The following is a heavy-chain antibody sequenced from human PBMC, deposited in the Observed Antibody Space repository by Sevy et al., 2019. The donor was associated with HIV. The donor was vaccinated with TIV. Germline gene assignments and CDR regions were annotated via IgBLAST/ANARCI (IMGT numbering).Heavy chain of an antibody. CDR2: ISSSSSTI. Sequence: GGSLRLSCAASGFTFSSYAMSWVRQAPEKGLEWVSYISSSSSTIYYADSVKGRFTISRVNAKNSLYLQMNSLRAEDTAVYYCARDFWSGFFDYWGQGTLVTVSS. J-gene: IGHJ4*02. V-gene: IGHV3-48*01. CDR3: ARDFWSGFFDY. CDR1: GFTFSSYA. D-gene: IGHD3-3*01.